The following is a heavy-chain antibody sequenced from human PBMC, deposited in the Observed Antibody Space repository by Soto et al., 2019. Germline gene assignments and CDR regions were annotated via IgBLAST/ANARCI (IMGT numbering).Heavy chain of an antibody. CDR2: IDPSDSYT. Sequence: GESLKISCKGSGYRFNSYWISWVRQMPGKGLEWMGRIDPSDSYTNYSPSFQGHVTISAGKSISTAYLQWSSLKASDTAMYYCARRTYDSSGYPSGFDYWGQGTLVTVSS. CDR3: ARRTYDSSGYPSGFDY. V-gene: IGHV5-10-1*01. CDR1: GYRFNSYW. D-gene: IGHD3-22*01. J-gene: IGHJ4*02.